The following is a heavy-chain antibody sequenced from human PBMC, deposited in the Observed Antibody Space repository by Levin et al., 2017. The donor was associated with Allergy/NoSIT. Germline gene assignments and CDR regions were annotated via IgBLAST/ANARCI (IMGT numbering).Heavy chain of an antibody. V-gene: IGHV4-34*01. CDR1: GGSFSGYY. CDR2: INHSGST. CDR3: ARGEKGYCSGGSCYSPYYYYYYMDV. J-gene: IGHJ6*03. D-gene: IGHD2-15*01. Sequence: GSLRLSCAVYGGSFSGYYWSWIRQPPGKGLEWIGEINHSGSTNYNPSLKSRVTISVDTSKNQFSLKLSSVTAADTAVYYCARGEKGYCSGGSCYSPYYYYYYMDVWGKGTTVTVSS.